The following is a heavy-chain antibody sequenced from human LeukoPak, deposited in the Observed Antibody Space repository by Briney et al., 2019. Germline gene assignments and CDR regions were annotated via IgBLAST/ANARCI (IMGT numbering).Heavy chain of an antibody. CDR2: TYYRSKWYN. CDR3: ARGRASMVRGVIISNYWYFDL. J-gene: IGHJ2*01. V-gene: IGHV6-1*01. D-gene: IGHD3-10*01. CDR1: GDSVSSNSDA. Sequence: SQTLSLTCAISGDSVSSNSDAWNWIRQSPSRGLEWLGRTYYRSKWYNDYAVSVKSRITINPDTSKNQFSLQLNSVTPEDTAVYYCARGRASMVRGVIISNYWYFDLWGRGTLVTVSS.